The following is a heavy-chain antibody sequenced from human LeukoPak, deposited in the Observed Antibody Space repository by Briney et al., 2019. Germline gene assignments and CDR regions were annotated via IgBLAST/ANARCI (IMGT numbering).Heavy chain of an antibody. D-gene: IGHD6-13*01. CDR2: ISYDGSNK. CDR1: GFTFSSYG. Sequence: GRSLRLSCAASGFTFSSYGMHWVRQAPGKGLEWVAVISYDGSNKYYADSVKGRFTISRDNSKNTLYLQMNSLRAEDTALYYCAKAGSTYSSSWFDYWGQGTLVTVSS. CDR3: AKAGSTYSSSWFDY. V-gene: IGHV3-30*18. J-gene: IGHJ4*02.